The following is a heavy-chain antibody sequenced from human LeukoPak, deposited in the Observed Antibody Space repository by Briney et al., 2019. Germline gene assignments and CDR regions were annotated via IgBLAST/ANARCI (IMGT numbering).Heavy chain of an antibody. CDR1: GFPFSPYW. CDR2: ITLDGSDS. V-gene: IGHV3-7*04. J-gene: IGHJ4*02. CDR3: TTENWYVFEN. D-gene: IGHD1-1*01. Sequence: GGSLRLSCAASGFPFSPYWMAWVRQAPGKGLEWVATITLDGSDSYYVDSVRGRFTVSRDNAKNSLYLQMNSLRVEDTAVFYCTTENWYVFENWGQGSLVTVSS.